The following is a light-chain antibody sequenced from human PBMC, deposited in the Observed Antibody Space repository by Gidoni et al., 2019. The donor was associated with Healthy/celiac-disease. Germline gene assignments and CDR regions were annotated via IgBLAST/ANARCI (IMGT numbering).Light chain of an antibody. V-gene: IGKV3-20*01. J-gene: IGKJ1*01. Sequence: DIVLTQSPGTLSVSPGERATLSCRARQRVSSSYLAWYQQKPGQAPRLLIYGASSRATGIPDRFSGSGSGTDFTLTISRLEPEDFAVYYCQQYGSSPRTFGQGTKVEIK. CDR3: QQYGSSPRT. CDR1: QRVSSSY. CDR2: GAS.